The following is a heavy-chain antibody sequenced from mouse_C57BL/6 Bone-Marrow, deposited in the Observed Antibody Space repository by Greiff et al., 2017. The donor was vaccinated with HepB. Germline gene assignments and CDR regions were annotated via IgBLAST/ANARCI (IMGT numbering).Heavy chain of an antibody. Sequence: QVQLQQSGAELVRPGASVKLSCKASGYTFTDYYINWVKQRPGQGLEWIARIYPGSGNTYYNEKFKGKATLTAEKSSSTAYKQLSSLTSEDSAVYFCARRGYYAMDYWGQGTSVTVSS. CDR3: ARRGYYAMDY. CDR1: GYTFTDYY. CDR2: IYPGSGNT. V-gene: IGHV1-76*01. J-gene: IGHJ4*01.